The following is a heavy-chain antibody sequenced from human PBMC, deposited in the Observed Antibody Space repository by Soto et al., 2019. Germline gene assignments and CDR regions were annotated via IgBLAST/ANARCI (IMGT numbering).Heavy chain of an antibody. CDR1: GYSFASYW. D-gene: IGHD6-6*01. J-gene: IGHJ6*02. CDR3: ARTRSFTLGFYYDGMDV. Sequence: GESLKISCQGSGYSFASYWIGWVRQMPGKDLEWMGTIYPGDSDTRYSPSFQGQVTISADKSLRTAYLQWTSLKALDTALYYCARTRSFTLGFYYDGMDVWGQGTTVTVSS. V-gene: IGHV5-51*01. CDR2: IYPGDSDT.